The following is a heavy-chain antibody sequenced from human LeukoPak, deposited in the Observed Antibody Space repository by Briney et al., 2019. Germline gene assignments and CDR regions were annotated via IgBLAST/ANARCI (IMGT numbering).Heavy chain of an antibody. Sequence: GGSLRLSCAASGFTFSSYSMNWVRQAPGKGLEWVSSISSSSYIYYADSVKGRFTISRDNAKNSLYLQMNSLRAEDTAVYYCARDPGYYGSGSYYNRPFDYWGQGTLVTVSS. CDR3: ARDPGYYGSGSYYNRPFDY. D-gene: IGHD3-10*01. V-gene: IGHV3-21*01. CDR1: GFTFSSYS. CDR2: ISSSSYI. J-gene: IGHJ4*02.